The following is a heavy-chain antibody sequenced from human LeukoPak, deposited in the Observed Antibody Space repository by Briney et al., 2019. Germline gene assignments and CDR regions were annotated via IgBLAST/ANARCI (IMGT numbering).Heavy chain of an antibody. V-gene: IGHV4-31*03. CDR3: ARFPGCCSGGSCYLNWFDP. CDR2: IYYSGST. Sequence: SQTLSLTCTVSGGSISSGGYYWSWIRQHPGKGLEWIGYIYYSGSTNYNPSLKSRVTISVDTSKNQFSLKLSSVTAADTAVYYCARFPGCCSGGSCYLNWFDPWGQGTLVTVSS. J-gene: IGHJ5*02. D-gene: IGHD2-15*01. CDR1: GGSISSGGYY.